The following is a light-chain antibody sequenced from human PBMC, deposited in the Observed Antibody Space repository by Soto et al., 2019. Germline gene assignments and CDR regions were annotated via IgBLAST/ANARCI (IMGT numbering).Light chain of an antibody. Sequence: QSVLTQPPSASGTPGQRVTISCSGSSSNIGSHYVSWYQHLPGTAPKLLIYRNNRRPSGVPDRFSGSKSDTSASLAISGLRSEDEADYSCAAWDDSLGTWVFGGGTKLTVL. CDR1: SSNIGSHY. CDR3: AAWDDSLGTWV. CDR2: RNN. J-gene: IGLJ3*02. V-gene: IGLV1-47*01.